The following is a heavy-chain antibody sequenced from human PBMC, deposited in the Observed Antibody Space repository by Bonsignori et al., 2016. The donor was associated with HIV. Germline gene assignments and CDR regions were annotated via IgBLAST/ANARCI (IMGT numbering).Heavy chain of an antibody. J-gene: IGHJ6*03. CDR3: ARAYPSLEVVGDYYYMDV. D-gene: IGHD3-22*01. V-gene: IGHV1-69*10. Sequence: WVRQAPGQGLEWMGGIIPLLGLANYAQRFQGRVTITADKSTSTAYMELSSLRSEDTAVYYCARAYPSLEVVGDYYYMDVWGKGTTVTVSS. CDR2: IIPLLGLA.